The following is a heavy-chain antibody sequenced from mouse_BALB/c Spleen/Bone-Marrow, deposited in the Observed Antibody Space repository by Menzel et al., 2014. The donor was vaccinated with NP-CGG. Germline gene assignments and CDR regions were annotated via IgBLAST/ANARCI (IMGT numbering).Heavy chain of an antibody. J-gene: IGHJ3*01. CDR1: GYTFTDYK. CDR3: ARAGYYTLFAC. Sequence: QLQESGPELAKPGGSGKILCKASGYTFTDYKMNWVKESHGKSLEWIRDINPNNGSTIYSQKFKGKATLTVDKSSSTAYMELRSLTSEDTAVYYCARAGYYTLFACWGQGTLVTVSA. CDR2: INPNNGST. D-gene: IGHD2-3*01. V-gene: IGHV1-18*01.